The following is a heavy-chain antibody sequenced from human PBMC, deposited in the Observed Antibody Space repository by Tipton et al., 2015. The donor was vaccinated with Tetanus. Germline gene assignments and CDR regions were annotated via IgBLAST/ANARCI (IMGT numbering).Heavy chain of an antibody. D-gene: IGHD1-7*01. J-gene: IGHJ6*02. V-gene: IGHV3-48*01. Sequence: VQLVQSGGGVVQPGRSLRLSCAASRFTFSSYSMNWVRQAPGKGLEWVSYISSSSSTIYYADSVKGRFTISRDNAKNTLYLQMNSLRAEDTAVYYCANSYNWNYLSRYGMDVWGQGTTVTVSS. CDR3: ANSYNWNYLSRYGMDV. CDR1: RFTFSSYS. CDR2: ISSSSSTI.